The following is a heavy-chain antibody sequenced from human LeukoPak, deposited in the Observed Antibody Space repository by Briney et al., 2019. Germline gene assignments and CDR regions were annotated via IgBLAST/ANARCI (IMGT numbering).Heavy chain of an antibody. D-gene: IGHD6-13*01. V-gene: IGHV3-53*01. Sequence: GGSLSLSCAASGFTVSNNYMSWVRQARREGLEWVSVIYSGGTTYYAGSVKGRFTISRDNSKNTLYLQMNSLRAEDTAVYYCARSGDGSSWYGPIDYWGQGTLVTVSS. CDR3: ARSGDGSSWYGPIDY. CDR2: IYSGGTT. J-gene: IGHJ4*02. CDR1: GFTVSNNY.